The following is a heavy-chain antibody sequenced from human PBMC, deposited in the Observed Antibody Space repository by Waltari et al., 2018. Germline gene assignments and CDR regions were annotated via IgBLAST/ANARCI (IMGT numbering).Heavy chain of an antibody. J-gene: IGHJ5*02. CDR3: AKTSSYDTLRTGFDP. CDR1: GGTFSSYA. Sequence: QVQLVQSGAEVKKPGSSVKVSCKASGGTFSSYAISWVRQAPGQGLEWMGGISPSLDIANYAPKVQGRVTTTADESTSTAYMELSSLRSEDTAVYYCAKTSSYDTLRTGFDPWGQGTLVTVSS. CDR2: ISPSLDIA. D-gene: IGHD3-22*01. V-gene: IGHV1-69*04.